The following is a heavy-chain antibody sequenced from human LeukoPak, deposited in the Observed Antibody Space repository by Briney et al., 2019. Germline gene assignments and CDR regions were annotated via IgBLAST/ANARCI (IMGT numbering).Heavy chain of an antibody. CDR3: ARSHDSSRWSFDY. V-gene: IGHV4-61*08. CDR2: IYDGGST. Sequence: PSQTLSLTCTVSGGSISSGDYYWSWIRQPPGKGLEWIGYIYDGGSTNYNPSLRSRVTISVDTSKKQFSLKLSSVTAADTAVYYCARSHDSSRWSFDYWGQGTLVTVSS. J-gene: IGHJ4*02. CDR1: GGSISSGDYY. D-gene: IGHD6-13*01.